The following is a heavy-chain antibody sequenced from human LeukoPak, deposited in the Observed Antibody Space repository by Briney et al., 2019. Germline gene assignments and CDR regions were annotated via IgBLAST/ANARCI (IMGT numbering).Heavy chain of an antibody. CDR3: ARVMRFGIGMDV. J-gene: IGHJ6*02. CDR2: INSDGSST. Sequence: GGSLRLSCAASGFTFSSYWMHWVRQAPGKGLVWVSRINSDGSSTSYADSVKGRFTISRDNAKNTLYLQMNGLRAEDTAVYYCARVMRFGIGMDVWGQGTTVTVSS. V-gene: IGHV3-74*01. CDR1: GFTFSSYW. D-gene: IGHD3-16*01.